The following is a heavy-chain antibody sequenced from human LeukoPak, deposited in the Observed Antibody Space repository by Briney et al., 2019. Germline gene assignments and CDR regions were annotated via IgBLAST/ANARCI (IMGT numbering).Heavy chain of an antibody. Sequence: GGSLRLSCAASGFTFSSYSMNWVRQAPGKGLEWVSYISSSSSSTIYYADSVKGRFTISRDNAKNSLYLQMNSLRAEDTAVYYCASLTTVVTPRDYWGQGTLVTVSS. CDR3: ASLTTVVTPRDY. CDR1: GFTFSSYS. D-gene: IGHD4-23*01. CDR2: ISSSSSSTI. J-gene: IGHJ4*02. V-gene: IGHV3-48*04.